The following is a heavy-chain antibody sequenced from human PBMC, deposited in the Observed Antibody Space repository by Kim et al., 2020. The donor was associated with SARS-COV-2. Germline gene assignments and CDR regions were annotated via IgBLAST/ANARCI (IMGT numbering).Heavy chain of an antibody. J-gene: IGHJ6*02. CDR3: ARVRGYMVRGVIITDYYYYGMDV. V-gene: IGHV3-33*01. CDR2: IWYDGSNK. D-gene: IGHD3-10*01. CDR1: GFTFSSYG. Sequence: GGSLRLSCAASGFTFSSYGMHWVRQAPGKGLEWVAVIWYDGSNKYYADSVKGRFTISRDNSKNTLYLQMNSLRAEDTAVYYCARVRGYMVRGVIITDYYYYGMDVWGQGTTVTVSS.